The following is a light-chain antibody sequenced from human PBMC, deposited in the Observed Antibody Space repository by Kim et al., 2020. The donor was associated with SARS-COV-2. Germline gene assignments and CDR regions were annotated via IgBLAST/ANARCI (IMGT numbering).Light chain of an antibody. CDR3: HQYNKWPLYS. Sequence: VSPGEGVTLSCRASQNVGSNLAWYQQKAGQAPRLLIYGASTRATIIPARFSGSGSGTEFTLTISSLQSEDFAVYYCHQYNKWPLYSFGQGTKLEI. J-gene: IGKJ2*03. CDR2: GAS. V-gene: IGKV3-15*01. CDR1: QNVGSN.